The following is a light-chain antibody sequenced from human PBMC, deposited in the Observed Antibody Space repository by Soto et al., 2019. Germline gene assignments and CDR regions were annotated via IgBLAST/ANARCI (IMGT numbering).Light chain of an antibody. CDR3: QQRSNWPPALS. Sequence: EVVLTQSPATLSLSPGDRATLSCRASQSVNNFLAWYQQKPGQTPRLLIYDASKRATGIPGRFSGSGSGTGFTLTISSLEPEDFAVYYCQQRSNWPPALSFGGGTKVDIK. CDR2: DAS. V-gene: IGKV3-11*01. J-gene: IGKJ4*01. CDR1: QSVNNF.